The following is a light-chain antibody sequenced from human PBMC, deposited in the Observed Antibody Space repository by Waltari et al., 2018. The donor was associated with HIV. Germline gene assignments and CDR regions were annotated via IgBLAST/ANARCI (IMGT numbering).Light chain of an antibody. CDR1: SSDVGGYNY. J-gene: IGLJ2*01. Sequence: QSALTQPRSVSGPPGQSVTFSCTGTSSDVGGYNYVSWYQQHPGKAPKLMIYDVSKRPSGVPDRFAGSKSGNTASLTISGLQAEDEADYYCCSYAGSYTRFGGGTKLTVL. V-gene: IGLV2-11*01. CDR2: DVS. CDR3: CSYAGSYTR.